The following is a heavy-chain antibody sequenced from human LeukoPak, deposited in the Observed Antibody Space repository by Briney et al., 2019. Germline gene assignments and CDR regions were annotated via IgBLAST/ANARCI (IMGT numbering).Heavy chain of an antibody. Sequence: PSETLSLTCTVSGGSISSYYWSWIRQPPGKGLEWIGEINHSGSTNYNPSLKSRVTISVDTSKNQFSLKLSSVTAADTAVYYCARRRQGHYYYYYYMDVWGKGTTVTISS. CDR2: INHSGST. V-gene: IGHV4-34*01. CDR3: ARRRQGHYYYYYYMDV. J-gene: IGHJ6*03. CDR1: GGSISSYY.